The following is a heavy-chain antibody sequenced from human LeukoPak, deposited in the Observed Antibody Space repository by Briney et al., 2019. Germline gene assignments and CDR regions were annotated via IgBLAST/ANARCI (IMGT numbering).Heavy chain of an antibody. J-gene: IGHJ3*01. CDR2: INHNSGGT. Sequence: ASVKVSCKASGYTFTDYYMHWVRQAPGQGLEWMGWINHNSGGTKFAQKFQDRVTLTRDTSISTAYMELSSLTSDDTAVYYCASKGAGYCRSTNCQGAFDLWGRGTMVSVSS. D-gene: IGHD2-2*01. CDR1: GYTFTDYY. V-gene: IGHV1-2*02. CDR3: ASKGAGYCRSTNCQGAFDL.